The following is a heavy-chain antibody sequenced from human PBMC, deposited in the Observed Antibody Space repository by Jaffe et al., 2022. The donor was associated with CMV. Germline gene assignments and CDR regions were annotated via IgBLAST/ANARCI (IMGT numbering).Heavy chain of an antibody. J-gene: IGHJ6*03. CDR3: ARDESSREQWLVQYYYYYMDV. CDR2: ISSSSSYI. CDR1: GFTFSSYS. Sequence: EVQLVESGGGLVKPGGSLRLSCAASGFTFSSYSMNWVRQAPGKGLEWVSSISSSSSYIYYADSVKGRFTISRDNAKNSLYLQMNSLRAEDTAVYYCARDESSREQWLVQYYYYYMDVWGKGTTVTVSS. D-gene: IGHD6-19*01. V-gene: IGHV3-21*01.